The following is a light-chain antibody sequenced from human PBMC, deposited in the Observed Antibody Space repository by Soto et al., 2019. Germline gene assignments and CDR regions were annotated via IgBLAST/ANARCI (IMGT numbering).Light chain of an antibody. CDR2: TND. CDR3: ASWDDRLSGYV. V-gene: IGLV1-47*02. J-gene: IGLJ1*01. Sequence: QSVLTQPPSASGTPGQRVSISCSGSSSSIGSNYVYWYQHLPGTAPKLLIHTNDQRPSGVPDRFSGSKSGTSASLAISGLRSADEADYYCASWDDRLSGYVFGTGTKLTVL. CDR1: SSSIGSNY.